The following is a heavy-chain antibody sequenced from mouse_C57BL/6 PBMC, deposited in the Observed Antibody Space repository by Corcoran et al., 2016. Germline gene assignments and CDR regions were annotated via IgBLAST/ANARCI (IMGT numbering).Heavy chain of an antibody. J-gene: IGHJ4*01. CDR3: ARDENYRGAMDY. CDR1: GYSITSGYY. Sequence: DVQLQESVPGLVKPSQSLSLTCSVTGYSITSGYYWNWIRQFPGNQLEWMGYISYDGSNNYNPSLKKRISITRDTSNNKFFLKLNSVTTEDTATYYCARDENYRGAMDYWGQGTTVTVSS. V-gene: IGHV3-6*01. CDR2: ISYDGSN. D-gene: IGHD1-1*01.